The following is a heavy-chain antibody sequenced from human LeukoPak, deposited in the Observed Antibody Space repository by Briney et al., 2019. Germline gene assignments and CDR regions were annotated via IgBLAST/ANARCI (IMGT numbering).Heavy chain of an antibody. Sequence: PPETLSLTCAVYGGSFSGYYWSWIRQPPGKGLGWIGEINHSGSTNYNPSLKSRVTISVDTSKNQFSLKLSSVTAADTAVYYCARGSCSSTSCHNWFDPWGQGTLVTVSS. D-gene: IGHD2-2*01. V-gene: IGHV4-34*01. CDR1: GGSFSGYY. CDR3: ARGSCSSTSCHNWFDP. CDR2: INHSGST. J-gene: IGHJ5*02.